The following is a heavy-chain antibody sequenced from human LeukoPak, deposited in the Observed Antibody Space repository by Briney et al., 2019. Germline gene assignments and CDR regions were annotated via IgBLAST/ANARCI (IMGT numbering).Heavy chain of an antibody. Sequence: SETLSLTCTASGVSISSYYRSWIRQPAGKGLEWIGRIYSTGSTNYNPSLKSRVTMSGDTSKNQFSLRMRSVTAADTAVYYCARLIASAGTAGFDFWGQGALVTVSS. D-gene: IGHD6-13*01. J-gene: IGHJ4*02. V-gene: IGHV4-4*07. CDR1: GVSISSYY. CDR3: ARLIASAGTAGFDF. CDR2: IYSTGST.